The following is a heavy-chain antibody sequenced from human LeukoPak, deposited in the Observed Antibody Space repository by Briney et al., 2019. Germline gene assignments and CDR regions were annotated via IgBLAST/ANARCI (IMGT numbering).Heavy chain of an antibody. J-gene: IGHJ4*02. CDR1: GGSISSYY. CDR2: IYDTGNT. V-gene: IGHV4-59*01. D-gene: IGHD3-22*01. CDR3: ARATPWLLPGY. Sequence: SETLSLTCTVSGGSISSYYWSWVRQPPGKGLEWIGHIYDTGNTNYSPSLESRVTISVDTSKNQFSLWLTSVTAADTAVYFCARATPWLLPGYWGQGTLVTVSS.